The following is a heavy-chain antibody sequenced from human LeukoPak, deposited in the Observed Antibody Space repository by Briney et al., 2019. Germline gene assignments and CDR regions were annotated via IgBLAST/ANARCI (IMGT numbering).Heavy chain of an antibody. D-gene: IGHD1-7*01. Sequence: SETPSLTCTVSGVSISGYYWSWIRQPPGKGLEWIGFVYYTGDTNYNPSLKSRVSISGDTSKNQFSLRLSSVTAADTAVYYCARGNSGAFDIWGQGTMVTVSS. CDR2: VYYTGDT. CDR3: ARGNSGAFDI. J-gene: IGHJ3*02. V-gene: IGHV4-59*01. CDR1: GVSISGYY.